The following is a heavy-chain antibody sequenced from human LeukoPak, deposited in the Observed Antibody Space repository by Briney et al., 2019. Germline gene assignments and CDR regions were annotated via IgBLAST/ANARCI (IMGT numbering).Heavy chain of an antibody. Sequence: GGSLRLSCAASGFTFSNARMSWVRQAPGKGLEWVGRIKSKTDGGTTDYAAPVKGRFTISRDDSKNTLYLQMNSLKTEDTAVYYCTTGILTGYYKRAADYWGQGTLVTVSS. CDR2: IKSKTDGGTT. CDR3: TTGILTGYYKRAADY. V-gene: IGHV3-15*01. CDR1: GFTFSNAR. J-gene: IGHJ4*02. D-gene: IGHD3-9*01.